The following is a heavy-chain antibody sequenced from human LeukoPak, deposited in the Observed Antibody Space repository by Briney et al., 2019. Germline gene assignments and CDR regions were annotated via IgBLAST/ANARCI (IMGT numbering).Heavy chain of an antibody. J-gene: IGHJ4*02. CDR3: ARDGMFERGGLGY. CDR2: ISSSSSYI. Sequence: GGSLRLSCAASGFTFSSYSMNWVSQAPGKGLEWVSSISSSSSYIYYADSVKGRFTISRDNAKNSLYLQMNSLRAEDTAVYYCARDGMFERGGLGYWGQGTLVTVSS. D-gene: IGHD3-10*02. V-gene: IGHV3-21*01. CDR1: GFTFSSYS.